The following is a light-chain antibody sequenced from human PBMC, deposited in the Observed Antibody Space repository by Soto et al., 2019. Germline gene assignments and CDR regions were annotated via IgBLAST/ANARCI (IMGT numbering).Light chain of an antibody. CDR3: QKYDSAPWT. CDR1: QGIGNS. V-gene: IGKV1-27*01. J-gene: IGKJ1*01. Sequence: IQMTQSPSSLSASVGDRVIITCRASQGIGNSLAWYQHKAGRVPKLLMHSASTLLSGVPSRFSGSGSGTDFTLTITSLQPEDVATYYYQKYDSAPWTFGQGTKVEIK. CDR2: SAS.